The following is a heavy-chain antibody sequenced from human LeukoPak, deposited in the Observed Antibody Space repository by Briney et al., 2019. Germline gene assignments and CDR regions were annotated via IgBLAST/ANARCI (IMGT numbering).Heavy chain of an antibody. CDR3: ARAQVGELLGY. Sequence: GGSLRLSCAASGFTFSSYSMNWVRQAAGKGLEWVSSISSSSSYIYYADSVKGRFTISRDNAKNSLYLQMNSLRAGDTAVYYCARAQVGELLGYGGQATLVSVSS. D-gene: IGHD3-10*01. CDR1: GFTFSSYS. J-gene: IGHJ4*02. CDR2: ISSSSSYI. V-gene: IGHV3-21*01.